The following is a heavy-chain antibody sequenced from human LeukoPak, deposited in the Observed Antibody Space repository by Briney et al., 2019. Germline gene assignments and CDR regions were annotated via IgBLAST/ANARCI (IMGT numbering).Heavy chain of an antibody. D-gene: IGHD3-22*01. V-gene: IGHV3-74*01. CDR3: ARDLRSYDSSGPFDY. CDR2: INSDGSST. Sequence: GGSLRLPCAASGFTFGSYALTWVRQAPGKGLVWVSRINSDGSSTSYADSVKGRFTISRDNAKNSLYLQLNSLRAEDTAVYFCARDLRSYDSSGPFDYWGQGTLVTVSS. J-gene: IGHJ4*02. CDR1: GFTFGSYA.